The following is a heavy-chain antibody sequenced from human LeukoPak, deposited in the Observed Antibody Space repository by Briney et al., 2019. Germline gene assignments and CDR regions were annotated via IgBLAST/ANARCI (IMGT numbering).Heavy chain of an antibody. CDR2: IRAYNGNT. CDR1: GYTFTSYG. V-gene: IGHV1-18*01. Sequence: VKVSCKASGYTFTSYGISWVRQAPGQGLEWMGWIRAYNGNTNYAQKLQGRVTMTTDTSTSTAYMELRSLRSDDTAVYYCARVGGCSGGSCYSDAFDIWGQGTMVTVSS. J-gene: IGHJ3*02. CDR3: ARVGGCSGGSCYSDAFDI. D-gene: IGHD2-15*01.